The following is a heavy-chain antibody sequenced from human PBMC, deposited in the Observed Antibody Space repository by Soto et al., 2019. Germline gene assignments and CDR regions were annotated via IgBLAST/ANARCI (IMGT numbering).Heavy chain of an antibody. V-gene: IGHV1-69*13. CDR3: AREDCSGGSCYSSSWFDP. D-gene: IGHD2-15*01. J-gene: IGHJ5*02. CDR1: GGTFSSYA. Sequence: GASVQVSCRASGGTFSSYAISWVRQAPGQGLEWMGGIIPIFGTANCAQKFQGRVTITADESTSTAYMELSSLRSGDTAAYYCAREDCSGGSCYSSSWFDPWGQGTLVTVSS. CDR2: IIPIFGTA.